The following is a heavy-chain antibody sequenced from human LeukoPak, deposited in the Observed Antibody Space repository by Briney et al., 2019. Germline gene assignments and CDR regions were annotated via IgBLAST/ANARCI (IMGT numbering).Heavy chain of an antibody. CDR2: ISYDGSNK. D-gene: IGHD6-13*01. J-gene: IGHJ6*02. CDR1: GFTFSSYG. Sequence: GGSLRLSCAASGFTFSSYGMHWVRQAPGKGLEWVAVISYDGSNKYYADPVKGRFTISRDNSKNTLYLQMNSLRAEDTAVYYCAKDLGQGDSSSWYGYYYYYGMDVWGQGTTVTVSS. CDR3: AKDLGQGDSSSWYGYYYYYGMDV. V-gene: IGHV3-30*18.